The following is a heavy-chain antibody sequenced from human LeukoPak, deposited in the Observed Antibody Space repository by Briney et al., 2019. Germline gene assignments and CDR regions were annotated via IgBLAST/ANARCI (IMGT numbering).Heavy chain of an antibody. V-gene: IGHV4-61*02. Sequence: PSETLSLTCTVSGGSISSGSYSWNWIRQPAGKGLEWIGRIYNNESTWSNPSLKSRVSMSIDTSKNQFSLKLSSVTAADAAVYYCARDIGNHFGGLDHYYYDYWGPGTLVTVSS. J-gene: IGHJ4*02. CDR3: ARDIGNHFGGLDHYYYDY. CDR2: IYNNEST. D-gene: IGHD2-15*01. CDR1: GGSISSGSYS.